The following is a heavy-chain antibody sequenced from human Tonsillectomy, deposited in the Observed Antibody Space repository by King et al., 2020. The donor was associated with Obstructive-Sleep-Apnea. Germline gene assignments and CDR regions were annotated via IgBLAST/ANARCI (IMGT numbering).Heavy chain of an antibody. V-gene: IGHV4-31*03. CDR3: ARDQVGISDY. CDR1: GGSISRGGYF. CDR2: ISDSGST. J-gene: IGHJ4*02. D-gene: IGHD2-21*01. Sequence: QLQESGPGLVKPSQTLSLTCTVSGGSISRGGYFWSWIRQHPGKGLEWIGYISDSGSTYYNPFLNTRVSISIDTSKKQFSLKLRSVTAADTAVYYCARDQVGISDYWGQGTLVTVSS.